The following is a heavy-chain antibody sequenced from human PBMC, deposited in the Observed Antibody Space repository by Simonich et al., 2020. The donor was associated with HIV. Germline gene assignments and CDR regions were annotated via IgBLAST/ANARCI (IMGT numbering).Heavy chain of an antibody. J-gene: IGHJ4*02. V-gene: IGHV4-38-2*02. CDR3: AREGADTTMVN. D-gene: IGHD5-18*01. CDR1: GYSISSGYS. CDR2: ISHSWST. Sequence: QVQLQESGPGLVKPSETLSLTCAVSGYSISSGYSWGGIRQPPGKGLAWIGSISHSWSTDYTPPIKSRVTISVDTSKNQFSLRLRSVTAADTAVYYCAREGADTTMVNWGQGTLVTVSS.